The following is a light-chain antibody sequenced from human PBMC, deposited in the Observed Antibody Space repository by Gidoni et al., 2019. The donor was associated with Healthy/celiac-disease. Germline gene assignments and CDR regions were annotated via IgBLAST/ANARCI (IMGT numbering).Light chain of an antibody. CDR2: DAS. CDR1: QSISSR. Sequence: DNQMTQSPSTLSASVGDRVTITCRASQSISSRLAWYQQKPGKAPKLLIYDASSLESGVPSRFSGSGSGTEFTLTISSLQPDDFATYYCQQYNSYSGTFGQGTKVEIK. J-gene: IGKJ1*01. CDR3: QQYNSYSGT. V-gene: IGKV1-5*01.